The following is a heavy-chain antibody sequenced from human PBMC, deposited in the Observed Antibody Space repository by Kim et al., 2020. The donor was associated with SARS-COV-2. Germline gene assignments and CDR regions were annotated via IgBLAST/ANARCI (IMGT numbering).Heavy chain of an antibody. J-gene: IGHJ4*02. V-gene: IGHV5-51*01. Sequence: PAFQGQVTISADKSISTAYLQWSSLKASDTAMYYCARLEAGQWLAYFDYWGQGTLVTVSS. CDR3: ARLEAGQWLAYFDY. D-gene: IGHD6-19*01.